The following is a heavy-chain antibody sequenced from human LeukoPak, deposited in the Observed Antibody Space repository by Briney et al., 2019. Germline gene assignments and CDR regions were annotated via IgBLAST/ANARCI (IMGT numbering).Heavy chain of an antibody. CDR2: ISSSGSTI. CDR1: GFTFSSYW. Sequence: PGRSLRLSCAASGFTFSSYWMHWVRQAPGKGLEWVSYISSSGSTIYYADSVKGRFTISRDNAKNSLYLQMNSLRAEDTAVYYCAEPGITMIGGVWGKGTTVTISS. D-gene: IGHD3-10*02. CDR3: AEPGITMIGGV. V-gene: IGHV3-48*04. J-gene: IGHJ6*04.